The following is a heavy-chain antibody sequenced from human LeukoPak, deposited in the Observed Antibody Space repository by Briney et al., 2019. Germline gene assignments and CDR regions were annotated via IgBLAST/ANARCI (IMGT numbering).Heavy chain of an antibody. CDR1: GYTLTELS. CDR2: FDPEDGET. V-gene: IGHV1-24*01. D-gene: IGHD6-19*01. CDR3: ATDWLTVAGKGGAFDY. J-gene: IGHJ4*02. Sequence: ASVKVSCKVSGYTLTELSMHWVRQAPGKGLEWMGGFDPEDGETIYAQKFQGRVTMTEDTSTDTAYMELSSLRSEDTAVYYCATDWLTVAGKGGAFDYWGQGTLVTVSS.